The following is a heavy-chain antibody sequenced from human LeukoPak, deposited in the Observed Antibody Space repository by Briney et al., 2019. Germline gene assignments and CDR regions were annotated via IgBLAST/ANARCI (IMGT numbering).Heavy chain of an antibody. V-gene: IGHV1-18*01. Sequence: ASVKVSCKASGYTFTSYGISWVRQAPGQGLEWMGGIIAYNGNTNYAQKLQGRVTMTTDTSTSTAYMEPRSLRSDDTAVYYCARGAAGDCSSTNCYRHNWFDPWGQGKLVTVSS. CDR2: IIAYNGNT. CDR1: GYTFTSYG. J-gene: IGHJ5*02. D-gene: IGHD2-2*01. CDR3: ARGAAGDCSSTNCYRHNWFDP.